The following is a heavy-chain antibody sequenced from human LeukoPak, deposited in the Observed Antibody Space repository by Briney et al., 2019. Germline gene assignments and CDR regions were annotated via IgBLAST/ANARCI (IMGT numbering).Heavy chain of an antibody. J-gene: IGHJ4*02. CDR3: ATADKWEPLDY. CDR2: FDPENGES. Sequence: ASVKVSCKVSGASLSETSIHWVRQAPGQWLEWMGGFDPENGESIFAQRFQGRFSMTEDTSTDTAYMELRSLRPEDTAVYYCATADKWEPLDYWGQGTLVTVSS. CDR1: GASLSETS. V-gene: IGHV1-24*01. D-gene: IGHD1-26*01.